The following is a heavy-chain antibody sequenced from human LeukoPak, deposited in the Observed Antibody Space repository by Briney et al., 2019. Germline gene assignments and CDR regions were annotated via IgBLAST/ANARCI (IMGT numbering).Heavy chain of an antibody. J-gene: IGHJ4*02. V-gene: IGHV1-2*02. CDR1: GYTFTGYY. D-gene: IGHD4-23*01. Sequence: GASVKVSRKASGYTFTGYYMHWVRQAPGQGLEWMGWINPNSGGTNYAQKFQGRVTMTRDTSISTAYMELSRLRSDDTAVYYCARDLGYGSNSAVDYWGQGTLVTVSS. CDR2: INPNSGGT. CDR3: ARDLGYGSNSAVDY.